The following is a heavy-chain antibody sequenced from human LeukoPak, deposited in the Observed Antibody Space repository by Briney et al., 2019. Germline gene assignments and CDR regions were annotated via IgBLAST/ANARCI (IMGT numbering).Heavy chain of an antibody. CDR3: AKRGVVIRVILVGFHKEAYYFDS. CDR1: GITLSNYG. CDR2: ISDSGGRT. J-gene: IGHJ4*02. D-gene: IGHD3-22*01. Sequence: GGSLRLSCAVSGITLSNYGMSWVRQAPGKGLEWVAGISDSGGRTNYADSVKGRFTISRDNPKNTLYLQMNSLRAEDTAVYFCAKRGVVIRVILVGFHKEAYYFDSWGQGALVTISS. V-gene: IGHV3-23*01.